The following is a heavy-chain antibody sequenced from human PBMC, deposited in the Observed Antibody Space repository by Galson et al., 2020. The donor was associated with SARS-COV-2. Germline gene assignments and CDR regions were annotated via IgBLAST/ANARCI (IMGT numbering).Heavy chain of an antibody. CDR2: IDWDDDK. Sequence: SGPTLVKPTQTLTLTCTFSGFSLSTSGMCVSCIRQPPGKALEWLALIDWDDDKYYSTSLKTRLTISKDTSKNQVVLTMTNMDPVDTATYYCARMGGFYDILTGSYYYYYGMDVWGQGTTVTVSS. V-gene: IGHV2-70*01. D-gene: IGHD3-9*01. CDR1: GFSLSTSGMC. J-gene: IGHJ6*02. CDR3: ARMGGFYDILTGSYYYYYGMDV.